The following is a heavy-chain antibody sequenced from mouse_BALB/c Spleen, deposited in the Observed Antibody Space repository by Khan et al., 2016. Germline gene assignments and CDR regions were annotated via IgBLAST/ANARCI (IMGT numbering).Heavy chain of an antibody. D-gene: IGHD2-14*01. CDR1: GFTFSTYA. CDR3: ARVRQAVDY. Sequence: EVELVESGGGLVQPGGSLKLSCAASGFTFSTYAMSWVRQTPDKRLELVATINSNGGSTYYPDNVKGRFTIYRDNAKNTLYLQMRSLKSEDTAMYYCARVRQAVDYWGQGTSVTVSS. V-gene: IGHV5-6-3*01. CDR2: INSNGGST. J-gene: IGHJ4*01.